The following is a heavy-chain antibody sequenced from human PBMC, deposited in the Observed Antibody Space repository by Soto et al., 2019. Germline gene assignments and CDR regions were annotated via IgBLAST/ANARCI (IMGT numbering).Heavy chain of an antibody. Sequence: LVKGDRKSSGEGKRIYAIGRGRKKKRKGLEWRGGIIPIFGTANYAQKFQGRVTITADESTSTAYMELSSLRSEDTAVYYCAMIVVAPLRRGNAFDISGQATMVTVSS. V-gene: IGHV1-69*01. CDR2: IIPIFGTA. D-gene: IGHD3-22*01. CDR3: AMIVVAPLRRGNAFDI. CDR1: GEGKRIYA. J-gene: IGHJ3*02.